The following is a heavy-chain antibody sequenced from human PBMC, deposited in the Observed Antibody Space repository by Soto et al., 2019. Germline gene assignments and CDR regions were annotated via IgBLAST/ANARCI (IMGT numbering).Heavy chain of an antibody. CDR3: ARELGPLDY. CDR1: GFTFSSYA. CDR2: ISYDGSNK. Sequence: QVQLVESGGGVVQPGRSLRLSCAASGFTFSSYAMHWVRQAPGKGLEWVAVISYDGSNKYYADSVKDRFTISRDNSKNTLYLQMNSLRAEDTAVYYCARELGPLDYWGQGTLVTVSS. V-gene: IGHV3-30-3*01. J-gene: IGHJ4*02. D-gene: IGHD7-27*01.